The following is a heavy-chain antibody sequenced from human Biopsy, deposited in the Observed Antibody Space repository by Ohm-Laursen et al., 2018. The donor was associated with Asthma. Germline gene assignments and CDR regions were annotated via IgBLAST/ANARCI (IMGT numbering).Heavy chain of an antibody. V-gene: IGHV3-30-3*01. D-gene: IGHD6-19*01. CDR3: AREGVAGTHIED. CDR1: RFTYE. J-gene: IGHJ4*02. CDR2: ISYDGSSI. Sequence: GQTLSFTCAASRFTYEMHWARQAPGKGLEWVAVISYDGSSIYYADSVKGRFTISRDNSKNTLSLQMNSLTAEDTAVYYCAREGVAGTHIEDWGQGTLVTVSS.